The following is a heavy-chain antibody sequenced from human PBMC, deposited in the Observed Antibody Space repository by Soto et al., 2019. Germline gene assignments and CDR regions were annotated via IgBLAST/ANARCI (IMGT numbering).Heavy chain of an antibody. V-gene: IGHV1-18*01. Sequence: QVQPVQSGAEVKKPGASVKVSCKASGYTFTSYGISWVRQAPGQGLEWMGWISAYNGNTNYAQKLQGRVTMTTDTSTSTAYMELRSLRSDDTAVYYCAHSYYDILTGYYGFDYWGQGTLVTVSS. D-gene: IGHD3-9*01. CDR2: ISAYNGNT. J-gene: IGHJ4*02. CDR3: AHSYYDILTGYYGFDY. CDR1: GYTFTSYG.